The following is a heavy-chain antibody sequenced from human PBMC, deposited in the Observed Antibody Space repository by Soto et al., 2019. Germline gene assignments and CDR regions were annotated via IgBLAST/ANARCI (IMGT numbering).Heavy chain of an antibody. CDR2: IIPIFGTA. CDR3: ARATAHYYDSSGYYYGAFDI. D-gene: IGHD3-22*01. Sequence: SVKVSCKASGGTFSSYAISWVRQAPGQGLEWMGGIIPIFGTANYAQKFQGRVTITADESTSTAYMELSSLRSEDTAVYYCARATAHYYDSSGYYYGAFDIWGQGTMVTVSS. CDR1: GGTFSSYA. J-gene: IGHJ3*02. V-gene: IGHV1-69*13.